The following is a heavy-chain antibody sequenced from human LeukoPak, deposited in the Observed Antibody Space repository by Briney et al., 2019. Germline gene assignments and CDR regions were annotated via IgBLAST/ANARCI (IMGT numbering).Heavy chain of an antibody. CDR3: ARRKGLTGQYGMDV. D-gene: IGHD3/OR15-3a*01. CDR2: IYHSGTT. J-gene: IGHJ6*02. Sequence: PSETLSLTCTVSGFSISNDYYWTWLRQPPGRGLEWIGGIYHSGTTYYNPSLRGRVSISLDTSKTQFSLKLSSVTAADTAVYYCARRKGLTGQYGMDVWGQGTTVTVSS. CDR1: GFSISNDYY. V-gene: IGHV4-38-2*02.